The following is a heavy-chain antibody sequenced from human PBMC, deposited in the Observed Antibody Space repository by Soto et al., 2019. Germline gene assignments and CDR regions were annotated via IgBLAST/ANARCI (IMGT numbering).Heavy chain of an antibody. CDR1: GGSIRSYY. Sequence: PSETLSLTCTDSGGSIRSYYWSWIRQPPGKGLEWIGYIYYSGSTNYNPSLKSRVTISVDTSKNQFSLKLSSVTAADTAVYYCARRYGDAVDYWGQGTLVTVPS. CDR2: IYYSGST. CDR3: ARRYGDAVDY. V-gene: IGHV4-59*01. J-gene: IGHJ4*02. D-gene: IGHD4-17*01.